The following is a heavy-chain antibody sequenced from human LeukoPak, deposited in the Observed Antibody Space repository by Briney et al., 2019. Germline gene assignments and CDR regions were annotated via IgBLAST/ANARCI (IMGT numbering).Heavy chain of an antibody. CDR2: ISGGGGST. Sequence: PGGSLRLSCAASGFTFSSYAMSWVRQAPGKGLEWVSAISGGGGSTYYADSVKGRFTISRDNSKNTLYLQMNSLRAEDTAVYYCAKDQGSSGSYSLWGQGTLVTVSS. J-gene: IGHJ4*02. CDR3: AKDQGSSGSYSL. V-gene: IGHV3-23*01. CDR1: GFTFSSYA. D-gene: IGHD1-26*01.